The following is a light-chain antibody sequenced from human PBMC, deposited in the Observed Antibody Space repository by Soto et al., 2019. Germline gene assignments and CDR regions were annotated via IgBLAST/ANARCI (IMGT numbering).Light chain of an antibody. V-gene: IGKV3-20*01. Sequence: EIVLTQSPGTLSLSPGERATLSCRASQSVSSSYLAWYQQKPGQAPRLLIYGASSRATGIPDRFSGCGSGTDFTLTISRLEPEDFAVYYCQQYGSSRTFGPGTKVDIK. CDR3: QQYGSSRT. CDR2: GAS. J-gene: IGKJ3*01. CDR1: QSVSSSY.